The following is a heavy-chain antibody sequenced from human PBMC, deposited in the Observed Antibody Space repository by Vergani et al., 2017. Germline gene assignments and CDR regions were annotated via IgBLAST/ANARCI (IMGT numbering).Heavy chain of an antibody. D-gene: IGHD4-11*01. CDR3: ARDRATVTPTYYYYYMDV. Sequence: QVQLQESGPGLVKPSETLSLTCTVSGGSISSYYWSWIRQPPGKGLEWIGYIYYSGSTNYNPSLKSRVTISVDTSKNQFSLKLSSVTAADTAVYYCARDRATVTPTYYYYYMDVWGKGTTVSGSS. V-gene: IGHV4-59*01. CDR2: IYYSGST. CDR1: GGSISSYY. J-gene: IGHJ6*03.